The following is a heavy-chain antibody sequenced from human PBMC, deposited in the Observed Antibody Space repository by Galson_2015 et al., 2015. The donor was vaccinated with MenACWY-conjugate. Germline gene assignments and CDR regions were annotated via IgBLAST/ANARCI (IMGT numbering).Heavy chain of an antibody. V-gene: IGHV4-39*07. D-gene: IGHD2-21*02. Sequence: SETLSLTCSVSGASISYSGYSWDWIRQPPGRGLEWIGRVSNGGSTYSNPSLKSRVTMPVDTSKNQISLRLSSVTAADTAVYYCARQKKALYCGGDCYSFEQWGPGILVTVSS. CDR3: ARQKKALYCGGDCYSFEQ. CDR1: GASISYSGYS. CDR2: VSNGGST. J-gene: IGHJ4*02.